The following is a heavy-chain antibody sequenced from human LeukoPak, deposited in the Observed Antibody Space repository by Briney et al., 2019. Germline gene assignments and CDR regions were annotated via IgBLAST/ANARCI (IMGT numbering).Heavy chain of an antibody. J-gene: IGHJ5*02. CDR3: ARGPPLFDP. CDR1: GFTFSSYS. Sequence: PTGGSLRLSCAASGFTFSSYSMNWVRQAPGKGLEWVSYIDLSGSTLYYVDSVKGRFTISRDNAKNSLYLHMNSLRAEDTGVYYCARGPPLFDPWGQGTLVTVSS. V-gene: IGHV3-48*04. CDR2: IDLSGSTL.